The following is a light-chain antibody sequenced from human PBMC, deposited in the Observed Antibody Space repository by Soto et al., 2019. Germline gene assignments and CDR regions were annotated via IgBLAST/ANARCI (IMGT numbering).Light chain of an antibody. CDR2: GAS. J-gene: IGKJ1*01. CDR1: QSIRYY. CDR3: LPLTTYPQT. V-gene: IGKV1-5*01. Sequence: DMQQTQSPPTLSASVGDRVTITCRASQSIRYYLAWYQQLPGKAPKLLIYGASSLQSGVPSRFSGSGSGTEFTLTISSLQPDDFATYYCLPLTTYPQTCAQGPKVDIK.